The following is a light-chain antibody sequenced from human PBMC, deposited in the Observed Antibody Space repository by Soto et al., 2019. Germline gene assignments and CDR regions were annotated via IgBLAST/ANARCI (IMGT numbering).Light chain of an antibody. J-gene: IGKJ2*01. Sequence: EIVLTQSPGTLSLSPGESATLSCRASQSFSFTYLAWYQQKPGQALRLLIYDASIRATGIPDKFSGSGSGTDFTLTISRLEPEDFAGYYCQQYGSSPPYTFGQGTKLEIK. CDR1: QSFSFTY. CDR2: DAS. V-gene: IGKV3-20*01. CDR3: QQYGSSPPYT.